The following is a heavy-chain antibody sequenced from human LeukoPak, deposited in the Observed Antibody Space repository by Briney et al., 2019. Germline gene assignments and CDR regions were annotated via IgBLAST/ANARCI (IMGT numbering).Heavy chain of an antibody. Sequence: EGSLRLSCAASGFTFSSYSMNWVRQAPGKGLEWVSGISGSGGTTYYADSVKGRFTISRDNSKNSLSLQVSSLRAEDTAVYYCAKTNGYYSDWGQGTLVTVSS. CDR2: ISGSGGTT. J-gene: IGHJ4*02. D-gene: IGHD3-22*01. CDR3: AKTNGYYSD. V-gene: IGHV3-23*01. CDR1: GFTFSSYS.